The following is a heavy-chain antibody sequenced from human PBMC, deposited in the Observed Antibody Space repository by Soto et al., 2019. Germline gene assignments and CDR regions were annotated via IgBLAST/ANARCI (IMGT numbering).Heavy chain of an antibody. CDR2: FDPEDGET. CDR1: GFALAYLS. D-gene: IGHD2-8*01. Sequence: ASVKATSKVPGFALAYLSMYGVRQAPGKGLEWMGGFDPEDGETIYAQKFQGRVTMTEDTSTDTAYMELSSLRSEDTAVYYCAPILYSRQEDAFDIWGQGTMDTV. V-gene: IGHV1-24*01. CDR3: APILYSRQEDAFDI. J-gene: IGHJ3*02.